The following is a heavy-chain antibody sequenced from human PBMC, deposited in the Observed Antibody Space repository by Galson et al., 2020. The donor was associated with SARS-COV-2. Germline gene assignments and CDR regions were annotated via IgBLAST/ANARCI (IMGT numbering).Heavy chain of an antibody. V-gene: IGHV3-9*01. CDR3: ARSAENYGDYASNWYFDL. CDR1: GFTFNDHA. J-gene: IGHJ2*01. Sequence: GGSLRLSCAASGFTFNDHAMHWVRRVPGKGLEWVSGISWRSTNVGYADSVKGRFTVSRDDTLNSLYLQMNSLRTEDTALYYCARSAENYGDYASNWYFDLWGRGTLVTVSS. D-gene: IGHD4-17*01. CDR2: ISWRSTNV.